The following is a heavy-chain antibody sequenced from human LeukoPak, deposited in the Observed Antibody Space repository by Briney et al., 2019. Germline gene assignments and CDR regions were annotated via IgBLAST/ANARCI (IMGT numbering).Heavy chain of an antibody. J-gene: IGHJ3*02. Sequence: PSETLSLTCTVSGGSISSGGYYWNWIRQHPGRGLELIGYIYYSGTTYYNPSLKSRVTISLDTSKNQFSLRLSSVTAADTAVYYCARDIIGGGTFHIWGQGTMVTVSS. CDR2: IYYSGTT. V-gene: IGHV4-31*03. D-gene: IGHD3-16*01. CDR1: GGSISSGGYY. CDR3: ARDIIGGGTFHI.